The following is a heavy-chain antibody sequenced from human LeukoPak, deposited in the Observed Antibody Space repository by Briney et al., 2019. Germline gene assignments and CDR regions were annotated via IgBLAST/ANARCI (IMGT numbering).Heavy chain of an antibody. J-gene: IGHJ3*02. V-gene: IGHV3-23*01. CDR2: ITSSGIT. CDR3: AREGFGGSWDAFDI. Sequence: PPGGSLRLSCAASGFTFSNYGMNWVRQAPGKGLEWVSGITSSGITYYADSVKGRFTVSRDNSKNTLYLQMNSLRAEDTAVYYCAREGFGGSWDAFDIWGQGTMVTVSS. CDR1: GFTFSNYG. D-gene: IGHD3-16*01.